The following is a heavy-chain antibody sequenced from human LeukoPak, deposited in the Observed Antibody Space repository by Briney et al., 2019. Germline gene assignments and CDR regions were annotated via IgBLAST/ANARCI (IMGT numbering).Heavy chain of an antibody. CDR2: IIPIFGTA. J-gene: IGHJ4*02. CDR3: ARGAPRRVVSYFDY. CDR1: GGTFSSYA. D-gene: IGHD2-21*01. V-gene: IGHV1-69*05. Sequence: SVKVSCKASGGTFSSYAISWVRQAPGQGLEWMGGIIPIFGTANYAQKFQGRVTITTDESTSTAYMELSSLRSEDTAVYYCARGAPRRVVSYFDYWGQGTLVTVSS.